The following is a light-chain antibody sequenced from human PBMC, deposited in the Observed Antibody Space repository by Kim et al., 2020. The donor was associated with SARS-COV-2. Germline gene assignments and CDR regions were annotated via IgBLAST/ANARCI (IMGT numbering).Light chain of an antibody. CDR2: GNS. J-gene: IGLJ1*01. CDR3: QSYDSSLSGSWV. CDR1: SSNSGAGYD. Sequence: VTISCTGSSSNSGAGYDVHWYQQLPGTAPKLLIYGNSNRPSGVPDRFSGSKSGTSASLAITGLQAEDEADYYCQSYDSSLSGSWVFGTGTKVTVL. V-gene: IGLV1-40*01.